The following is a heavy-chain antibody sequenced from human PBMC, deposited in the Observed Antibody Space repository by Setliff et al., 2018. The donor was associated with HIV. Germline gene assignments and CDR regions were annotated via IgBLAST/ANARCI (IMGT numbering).Heavy chain of an antibody. CDR1: GGSISSGGFY. V-gene: IGHV4-31*03. Sequence: PSETLSLTCTVTGGSISSGGFYWTWIRQHPGKDLEWIGYIYNTGSTYHSPSLESRVTISIDTSKNQFSLRLSSVTAADTAVYYCAGARRAGSGPKYFQHWGQGTLVTVSS. CDR3: AGARRAGSGPKYFQH. D-gene: IGHD2-15*01. J-gene: IGHJ1*01. CDR2: IYNTGST.